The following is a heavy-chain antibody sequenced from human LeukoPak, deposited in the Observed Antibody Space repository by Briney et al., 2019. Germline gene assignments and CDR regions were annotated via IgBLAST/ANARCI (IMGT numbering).Heavy chain of an antibody. Sequence: PSETLSLTCTVSGGSISSYYWSCVRQPPGKGLEWIGYIYYSGSTNYNPSLKSRVTISVDTSKNQFSLKLSSVTAADTAVYYCARLTKNYDIAYWGQGTLVTVSS. CDR2: IYYSGST. V-gene: IGHV4-59*08. D-gene: IGHD3-22*01. CDR1: GGSISSYY. J-gene: IGHJ4*02. CDR3: ARLTKNYDIAY.